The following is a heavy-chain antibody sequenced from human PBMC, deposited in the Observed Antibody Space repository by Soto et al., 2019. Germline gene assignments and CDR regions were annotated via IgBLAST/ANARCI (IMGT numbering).Heavy chain of an antibody. Sequence: VQLLESGGGLVQPGGSLRLSCAASGFTFSSYAMYWVRQTPGEGLEWVSGISDSGGSPYYADSVKGRFTISRDNSKNTLYLQMDSLRAEDTGVYYCARYALGLSPWWYNWFDRWGQGTLVSVSS. CDR1: GFTFSSYA. J-gene: IGHJ5*02. V-gene: IGHV3-23*01. CDR3: ARYALGLSPWWYNWFDR. CDR2: ISDSGGSP. D-gene: IGHD2-8*02.